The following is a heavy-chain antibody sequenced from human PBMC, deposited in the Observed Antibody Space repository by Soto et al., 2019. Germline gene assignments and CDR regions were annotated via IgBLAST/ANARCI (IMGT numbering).Heavy chain of an antibody. V-gene: IGHV4-59*01. CDR2: IYYSGST. CDR3: ARGAATVWFDP. CDR1: GGSHSSYY. Sequence: SETLSLTCTVSGGSHSSYYWRWIRQPPGKGLEWIGYIYYSGSTNYNPSLKSRVTISVDTSKNQFSLKLSPVTAADTVVYYCARGAATVWFDPWGEGTLFTVSS. J-gene: IGHJ5*02. D-gene: IGHD2-15*01.